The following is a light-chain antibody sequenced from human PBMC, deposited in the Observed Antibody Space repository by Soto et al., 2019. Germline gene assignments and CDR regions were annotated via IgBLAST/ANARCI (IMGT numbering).Light chain of an antibody. CDR3: SSYTSSSTLYV. J-gene: IGLJ1*01. V-gene: IGLV2-14*01. CDR2: EVS. CDR1: SSDVGGYNY. Sequence: QSVLTQPASVSGSPGQSITISCTGTSSDVGGYNYVSWYQQHPGKAPKLMIYEVSNRPSGVSNRFSGSKSGNTASLTISGLQGEGGADYYCSSYTSSSTLYVFGTGTKVTVL.